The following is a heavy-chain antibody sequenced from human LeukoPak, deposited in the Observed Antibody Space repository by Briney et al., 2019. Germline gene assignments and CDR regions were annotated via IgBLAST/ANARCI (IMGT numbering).Heavy chain of an antibody. CDR1: GFTFSSYG. CDR3: AKDQSPSSSWYNDAFDI. CDR2: ISGSGGST. Sequence: GGSLRLSCAASGFTFSSYGMSWVRQAPGKGLEWVSAISGSGGSTYYADSVKGRFTISRDNSKNALYLQMNSLRAEDTAVYYCAKDQSPSSSWYNDAFDIWGQGTMVTVSS. V-gene: IGHV3-23*01. D-gene: IGHD6-13*01. J-gene: IGHJ3*02.